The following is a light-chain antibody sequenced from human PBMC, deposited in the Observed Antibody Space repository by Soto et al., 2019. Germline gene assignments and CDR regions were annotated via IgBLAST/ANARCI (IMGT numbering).Light chain of an antibody. V-gene: IGKV3-11*01. Sequence: EIVLTQAPATLSLSPGEGATLSCRASQSVSSYLAWYQQKPGQAPRLLIYDASNRATGIPARFSGSGSGIDFTLTISSLEPEDFAVYYCQHRSNWPLTFGGGTKVDIK. CDR3: QHRSNWPLT. CDR2: DAS. CDR1: QSVSSY. J-gene: IGKJ4*01.